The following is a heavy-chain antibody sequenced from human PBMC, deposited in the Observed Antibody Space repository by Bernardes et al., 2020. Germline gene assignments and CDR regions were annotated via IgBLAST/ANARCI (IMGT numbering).Heavy chain of an antibody. CDR3: ARDSGDFDY. J-gene: IGHJ4*02. CDR1: GFTFSSYG. D-gene: IGHD3-10*01. V-gene: IGHV3-33*01. Sequence: GGSLRLSCAASGFTFSSYGMHWVRQAPGKGLGWVAVIWYDGSNKYYADSVKGRFTISRDNSKNTLYLQMNSLRAEDTAVYYCARDSGDFDYWGQGTLVTVSS. CDR2: IWYDGSNK.